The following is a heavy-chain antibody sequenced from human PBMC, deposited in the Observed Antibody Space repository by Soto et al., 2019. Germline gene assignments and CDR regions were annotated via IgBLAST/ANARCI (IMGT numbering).Heavy chain of an antibody. D-gene: IGHD2-15*01. CDR2: IYYSGST. J-gene: IGHJ5*02. Sequence: SETLSLTCTVSGGSVSSGSYYWSWIRQPPGKGLEWIGYIYYSGSTNYNPSLKSLVTISVDTSKNQFSLKLSSVTAADTAVYYCARDHPGYCSGGSCYSGWLDPWGQGTLVTVSS. V-gene: IGHV4-61*01. CDR1: GGSVSSGSYY. CDR3: ARDHPGYCSGGSCYSGWLDP.